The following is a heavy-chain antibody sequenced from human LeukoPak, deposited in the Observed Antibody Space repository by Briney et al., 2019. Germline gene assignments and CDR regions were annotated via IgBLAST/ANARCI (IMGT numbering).Heavy chain of an antibody. CDR3: ASGRRRSGDYILTGYYIPNWFDP. CDR1: GGTFSSCA. V-gene: IGHV1-69*13. J-gene: IGHJ5*02. D-gene: IGHD3-9*01. CDR2: IIPIFGTA. Sequence: GASVKVSCKASGGTFSSCAISWVRQAPGQGLEWMGGIIPIFGTANYAQKFQGRVTITADESTSTAYMELSSLRSEDTAVYYCASGRRRSGDYILTGYYIPNWFDPWGQGTLVTVSS.